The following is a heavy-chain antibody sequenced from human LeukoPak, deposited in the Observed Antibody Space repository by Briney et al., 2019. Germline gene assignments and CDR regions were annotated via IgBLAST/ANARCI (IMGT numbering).Heavy chain of an antibody. D-gene: IGHD6-19*01. CDR1: GFTFSSYA. Sequence: PGGSLRLSCAASGFTFSSYAMSWVRQAPGKGLEWVSAISGSGGSTYYADSMKGRFTISRDNSKNTLYLQMNSLRAEDTAVYYCAKSRARIAVAGTVYFQHWGQGTLVTVSS. V-gene: IGHV3-23*01. CDR3: AKSRARIAVAGTVYFQH. CDR2: ISGSGGST. J-gene: IGHJ1*01.